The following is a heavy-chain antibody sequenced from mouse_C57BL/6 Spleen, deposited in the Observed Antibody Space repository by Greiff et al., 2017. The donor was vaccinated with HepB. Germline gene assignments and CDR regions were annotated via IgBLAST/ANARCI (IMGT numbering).Heavy chain of an antibody. CDR2: IRLKSDNYAT. J-gene: IGHJ3*01. CDR1: GFTFSNYW. CDR3: TSIYGYDGGFAY. D-gene: IGHD2-2*01. Sequence: EVKVEESGGGLVQPGGSMKLSCVASGFTFSNYWMNWVRQSPEKGLEWVAQIRLKSDNYATHYAESVKGRFTISRDDSKSSVYLQMNNLRAEDTGIYYCTSIYGYDGGFAYWGQGTLVTVSA. V-gene: IGHV6-3*01.